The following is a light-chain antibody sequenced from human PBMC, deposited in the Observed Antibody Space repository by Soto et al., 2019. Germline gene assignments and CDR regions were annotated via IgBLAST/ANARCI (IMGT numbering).Light chain of an antibody. CDR2: DVS. Sequence: QSALTQPASVSGSPGQSITISCTGTSSDVGGYNYVSWYQQYPGKVPKLMIYDVSRPSGVSDRFSGSKSGNTASLIISGLQAEDEADYYCSSYSSSSIVVFGGGTNLTVL. CDR1: SSDVGGYNY. J-gene: IGLJ2*01. CDR3: SSYSSSSIVV. V-gene: IGLV2-14*01.